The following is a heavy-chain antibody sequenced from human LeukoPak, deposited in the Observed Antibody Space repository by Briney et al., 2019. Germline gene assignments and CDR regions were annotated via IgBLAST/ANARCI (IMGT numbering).Heavy chain of an antibody. V-gene: IGHV4-61*01. CDR1: GGSVSSGSYY. D-gene: IGHD5-12*01. J-gene: IGHJ4*02. CDR2: IYYSGST. CDR3: ARVGSVATPARYFDY. Sequence: SETLSLTCTVSGGSVSSGSYYWSWIRQPPGKGLEWIGYIYYSGSTNYNPSLKSRVTISVDTSKNQFSLKLSSVTAADTAVYYCARVGSVATPARYFDYWGQGTLVTVSS.